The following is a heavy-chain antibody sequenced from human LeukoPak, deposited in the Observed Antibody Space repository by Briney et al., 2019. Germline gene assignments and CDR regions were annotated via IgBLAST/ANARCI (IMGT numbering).Heavy chain of an antibody. CDR2: INPSGGSR. CDR3: ARRVYRYGSEQLDYYYYYMDV. CDR1: GYTFTSYY. D-gene: IGHD5-18*01. V-gene: IGHV1-46*01. J-gene: IGHJ6*03. Sequence: ASVKVSCKASGYTFTSYYMRWVRQAPGQGLEWMGIINPSGGSRSYAQKLQGRGIMTRDMSTSTVYMELSSLTSEDTAVYCCARRVYRYGSEQLDYYYYYMDVWGKGTTVTVSS.